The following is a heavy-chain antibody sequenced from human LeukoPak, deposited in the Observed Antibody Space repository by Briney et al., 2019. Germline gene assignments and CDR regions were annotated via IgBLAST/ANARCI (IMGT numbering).Heavy chain of an antibody. CDR1: GFTFSSYG. J-gene: IGHJ4*02. CDR3: AKDADDYVWGSYLH. Sequence: PGGSLRLSCAASGFTFSSYGMHWVRQAPGKGLEWVAVISYDGSNKYYADSVKGRFTISRDNSKNTLYLQMNSLRAEDTAVYYCAKDADDYVWGSYLHWGQGTLVTASS. D-gene: IGHD3-16*02. CDR2: ISYDGSNK. V-gene: IGHV3-30*18.